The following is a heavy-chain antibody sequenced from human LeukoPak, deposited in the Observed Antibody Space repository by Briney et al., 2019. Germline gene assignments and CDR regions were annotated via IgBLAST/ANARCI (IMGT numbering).Heavy chain of an antibody. CDR1: GGTFSSYA. CDR3: AREKSLGDFWSGYSEY. D-gene: IGHD3-3*01. V-gene: IGHV1-69*01. J-gene: IGHJ4*02. CDR2: IIPIFGTA. Sequence: GASVKVSYKASGGTFSSYAISWVRQAPGQGLEWMGGIIPIFGTANYAQKFQGRVTITADESTSTAYMELSSLRSEDTAVYYCAREKSLGDFWSGYSEYWGQGTLVTVSS.